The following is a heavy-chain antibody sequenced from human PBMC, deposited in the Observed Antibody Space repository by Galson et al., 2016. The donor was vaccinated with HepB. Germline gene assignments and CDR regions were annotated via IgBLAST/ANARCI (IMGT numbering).Heavy chain of an antibody. CDR2: ISFDGSNT. D-gene: IGHD3-16*01. Sequence: SLRLSCAASGFTFSNFRTYAMHWVRQAPGKGLEWVAVISFDGSNTYYAASVKRRFTISRDNSKNTLFLQRNSLRPEDTAVFYCTSVMARGRYYYYGMDVWGQGTTFTVSS. CDR1: GFTFSNFRTYA. J-gene: IGHJ6*02. V-gene: IGHV3-30-3*01. CDR3: TSVMARGRYYYYGMDV.